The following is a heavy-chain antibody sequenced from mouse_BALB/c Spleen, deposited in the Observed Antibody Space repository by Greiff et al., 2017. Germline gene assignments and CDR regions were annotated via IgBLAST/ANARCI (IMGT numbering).Heavy chain of an antibody. V-gene: IGHV2-9*02. CDR2: IWAGGST. Sequence: VKLQESGPGLVAPSQSLSITCTVSGFSLTSYGVHWVRQPPGKGLEWLGVIWAGGSTNYNSALLSRLSISKDNSKSQVFLKMNSLQTDDTAMYYCAREYYGSSPWLAYWGQGTLVTVSA. D-gene: IGHD1-1*01. CDR3: AREYYGSSPWLAY. J-gene: IGHJ3*01. CDR1: GFSLTSYG.